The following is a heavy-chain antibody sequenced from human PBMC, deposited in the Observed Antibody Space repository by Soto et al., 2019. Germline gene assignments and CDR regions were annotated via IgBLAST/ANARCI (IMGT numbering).Heavy chain of an antibody. CDR1: GGTFSSYT. CDR2: IIPILGIA. V-gene: IGHV1-69*08. CDR3: AREGKDYGSAPGWFDP. J-gene: IGHJ5*02. D-gene: IGHD3-10*01. Sequence: QVQLVQSGAEVKKPGSSVKVSCKASGGTFSSYTISWVRQAPGQGLEWMGRIIPILGIANYAQKFQGRVTITADKSTRTAYMELSSLRSEDTAVYYCAREGKDYGSAPGWFDPWGQGTLVTVSS.